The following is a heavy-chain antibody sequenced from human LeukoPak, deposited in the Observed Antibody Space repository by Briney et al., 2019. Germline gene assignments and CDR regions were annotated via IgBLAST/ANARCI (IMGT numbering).Heavy chain of an antibody. CDR1: GFTFSNAW. CDR2: IKNKIDGGTT. J-gene: IGHJ5*02. V-gene: IGHV3-15*01. CDR3: TTQDYYSGWSA. Sequence: PGGSLRLSCATSGFTFSNAWMSWVRQAPGKGLEWVGRIKNKIDGGTTDYAAPVEGRVTISRDDSRDTLYLLLNSLRTEDTAIYYCTTQDYYSGWSAWGQGTLVTVSS. D-gene: IGHD6-19*01.